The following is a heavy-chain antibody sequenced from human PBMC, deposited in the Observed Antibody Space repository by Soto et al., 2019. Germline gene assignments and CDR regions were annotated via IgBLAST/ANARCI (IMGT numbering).Heavy chain of an antibody. Sequence: QVKLEQSGAEVKKPGASVKVSCKASGYTFFSYGITWVRQAPGQGLEWMGWVSCYNGHTNDAQKFQGRVTMTRDISTTTAYMELRNLRSDDTAVYYCARLVGPTSRDNWFDPWGQGNLVTVSS. CDR2: VSCYNGHT. D-gene: IGHD1-26*01. V-gene: IGHV1-18*01. CDR1: GYTFFSYG. J-gene: IGHJ5*02. CDR3: ARLVGPTSRDNWFDP.